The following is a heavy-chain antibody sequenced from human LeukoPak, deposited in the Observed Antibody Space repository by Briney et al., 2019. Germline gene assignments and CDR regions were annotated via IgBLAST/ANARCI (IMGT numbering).Heavy chain of an antibody. CDR2: IKQDGSEK. D-gene: IGHD6-13*01. Sequence: GGSLRLSCAASGFTFSSYWMSWVRQAPGKGPEWVANIKQDGSEKYYVDSVKGRFTISRDNAKNSLYLQMNSLRAEDTAVYYCARDRRGSSLEKYYFDYWGQGTLVTVSS. J-gene: IGHJ4*02. V-gene: IGHV3-7*01. CDR1: GFTFSSYW. CDR3: ARDRRGSSLEKYYFDY.